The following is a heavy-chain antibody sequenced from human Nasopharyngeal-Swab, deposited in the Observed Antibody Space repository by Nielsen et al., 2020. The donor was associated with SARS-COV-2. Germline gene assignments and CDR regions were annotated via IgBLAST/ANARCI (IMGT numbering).Heavy chain of an antibody. CDR2: IFSNDEK. D-gene: IGHD6-13*01. Sequence: WIRQPPGKAMEWLAHIFSNDEKSYSTSLKSRLTISKDTSKSQVVLTMTNMDPVDTATYSCARTLLAAGGYYYYGMDVWGQGTTVTGLL. CDR3: ARTLLAAGGYYYYGMDV. V-gene: IGHV2-26*01. J-gene: IGHJ6*02.